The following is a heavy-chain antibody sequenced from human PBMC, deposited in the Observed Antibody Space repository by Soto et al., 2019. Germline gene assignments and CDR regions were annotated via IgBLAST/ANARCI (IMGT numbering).Heavy chain of an antibody. CDR1: GFTFSSLG. CDR2: ISSDGNSK. J-gene: IGHJ4*02. CDR3: AKELGDSSDFPLDY. V-gene: IGHV3-30*18. Sequence: QVQLVESGGGVVQPGRSLRLSCAASGFTFSSLGMHWVRQAPGKGLEWVAIISSDGNSKYYADSVKGRFTISRDNSKNTLDLQLNSLRSEDTAVYYCAKELGDSSDFPLDYWDQGTLVIVSS. D-gene: IGHD3-22*01.